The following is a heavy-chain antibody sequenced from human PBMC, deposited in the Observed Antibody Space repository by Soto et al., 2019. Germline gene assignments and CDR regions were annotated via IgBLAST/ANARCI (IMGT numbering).Heavy chain of an antibody. CDR3: VMVDNYVTPTAQDV. CDR2: ISPYTGNT. D-gene: IGHD3-16*01. V-gene: IGHV1-18*01. J-gene: IGHJ6*02. CDR1: GYIFVNYG. Sequence: QVQLVQSGDEVKKPGASVKFSCKASGYIFVNYGIAWVRQAPGQGLERMGWISPYTGNTHSATTIQGRLTMTTETSTSTAYMDLGRLTSDDTAVYYCVMVDNYVTPTAQDVWGQGTTVTVSS.